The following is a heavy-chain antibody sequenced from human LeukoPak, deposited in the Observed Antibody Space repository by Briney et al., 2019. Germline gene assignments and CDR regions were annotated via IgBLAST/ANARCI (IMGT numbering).Heavy chain of an antibody. CDR1: GGSISSYY. V-gene: IGHV4-59*12. J-gene: IGHJ3*02. CDR3: ARDGWNDDDGFDI. Sequence: PSETLSLTCTVSGGSISSYYWSWIRQPPGKGLEWIGYIYHSGSTNYNPSLKSRITISVDTSKNQFSLKLSSVTAADTAVYYCARDGWNDDDGFDIWGQGTMVTVSS. D-gene: IGHD1-1*01. CDR2: IYHSGST.